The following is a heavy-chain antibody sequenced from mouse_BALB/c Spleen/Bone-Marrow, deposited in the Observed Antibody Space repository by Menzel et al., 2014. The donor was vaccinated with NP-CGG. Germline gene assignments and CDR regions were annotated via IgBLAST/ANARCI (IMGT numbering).Heavy chain of an antibody. CDR1: GFTFSSFG. D-gene: IGHD1-2*01. CDR2: ISSGSSTI. CDR3: ARSLLRLSYAMDY. J-gene: IGHJ4*01. V-gene: IGHV5-17*02. Sequence: EVQGVESGGGLVQPGGSRKLSCAASGFTFSSFGMHWARQAPEKGLEWVAYISSGSSTIYYADTVKGRFTISRDNPKNTLFLQMTSLRSEDTAMYYCARSLLRLSYAMDYWGQGTSVTVSS.